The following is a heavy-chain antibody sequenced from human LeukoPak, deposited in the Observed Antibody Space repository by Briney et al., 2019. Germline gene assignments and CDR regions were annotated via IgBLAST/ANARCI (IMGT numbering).Heavy chain of an antibody. CDR1: GFTFSTYY. J-gene: IGHJ4*02. D-gene: IGHD5-18*01. V-gene: IGHV3-23*01. CDR2: ISSSGGST. CDR3: AKVLYGGYSYDY. Sequence: GGSLRLSCAASGFTFSTYYIHWVRQAPGKGLEWVSVISSSGGSTNYADSVKGRFTISRDNSKNTLYLQMNSLRAEDTAVYYCAKVLYGGYSYDYWGQGTLVTVSS.